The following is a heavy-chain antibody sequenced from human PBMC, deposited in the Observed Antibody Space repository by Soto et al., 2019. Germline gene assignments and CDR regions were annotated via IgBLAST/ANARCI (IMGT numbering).Heavy chain of an antibody. J-gene: IGHJ4*02. CDR2: LSSDGFGA. D-gene: IGHD1-26*01. V-gene: IGHV3-74*03. CDR1: GFSLSPYW. Sequence: GGSLRLSCAASGFSLSPYWMHWVRQAPGRGLEWVSRLSSDGFGAAYADSVKGRFFISRDIARNTLFLQMNSLRADDTAVYYCARDDGGESGRFTFDNWGQGTLVTVSS. CDR3: ARDDGGESGRFTFDN.